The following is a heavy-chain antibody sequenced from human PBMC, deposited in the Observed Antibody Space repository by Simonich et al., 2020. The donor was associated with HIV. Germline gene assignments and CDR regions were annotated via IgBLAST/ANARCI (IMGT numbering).Heavy chain of an antibody. CDR2: INHREIT. Sequence: QVQLQQWGAGLLKPSETLSLTCAVYGGSFSGYYWSWIRQPPGKGMEWIGEINHREITNYNPTLTSRVTISVDTSKNQFSLKLSSVTAADTAVYYCARGFYQRLYYFDYWGQGTLVTVSS. CDR3: ARGFYQRLYYFDY. V-gene: IGHV4-34*01. J-gene: IGHJ4*02. D-gene: IGHD2-2*01. CDR1: GGSFSGYY.